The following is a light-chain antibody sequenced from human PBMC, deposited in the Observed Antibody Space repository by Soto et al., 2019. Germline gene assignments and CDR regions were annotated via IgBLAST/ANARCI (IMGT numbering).Light chain of an antibody. Sequence: IVMSQSQLYFAVTPGERASSFCRSSQSLLHSNGYNYVDGYLQKPGQSPQLRIELGSNRASGVPDRFSGSGSGTDVTLKIRRVEAEDGGVDYCMQALQTQITFGQGARLEIK. V-gene: IGKV2-28*01. CDR1: QSLLHSNGYNY. J-gene: IGKJ5*01. CDR2: LGS. CDR3: MQALQTQIT.